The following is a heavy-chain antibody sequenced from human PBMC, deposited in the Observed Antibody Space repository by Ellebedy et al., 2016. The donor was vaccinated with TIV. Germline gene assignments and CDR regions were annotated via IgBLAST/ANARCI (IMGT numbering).Heavy chain of an antibody. V-gene: IGHV3-11*01. D-gene: IGHD6-13*01. CDR3: ARLGVIAAAGVGDY. Sequence: GESLKISCAASGFTFSGYYMSWFRQTPGKGPEWVSYISYSGDVMYYADSVKGRFTTSRDNAGNPLYLQMNSLRDEDTDVYYCARLGVIAAAGVGDYWGQGTLVIVSS. J-gene: IGHJ4*02. CDR1: GFTFSGYY. CDR2: ISYSGDVM.